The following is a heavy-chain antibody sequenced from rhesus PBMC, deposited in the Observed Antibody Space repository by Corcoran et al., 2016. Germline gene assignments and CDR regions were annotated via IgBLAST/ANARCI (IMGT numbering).Heavy chain of an antibody. V-gene: IGHV1-198*02. J-gene: IGHJ4*01. CDR3: ARGNSIAAGFDY. D-gene: IGHD6-31*01. CDR2: TIPLVDIT. Sequence: QVQLVQSGAEVKKPGASVKVSCKASGCTFGSYAISWVRQAPGQGLEGMGVTIPLVDITNYAGKFQGRVTSTADTSTSTAYMELSSLRSEDTAVYYCARGNSIAAGFDYWGQGVLVTVSS. CDR1: GCTFGSYA.